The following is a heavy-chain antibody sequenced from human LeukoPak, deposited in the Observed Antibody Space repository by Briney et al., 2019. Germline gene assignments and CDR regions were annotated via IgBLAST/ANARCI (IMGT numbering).Heavy chain of an antibody. CDR1: GYTFTGCY. CDR2: INPNSGGT. J-gene: IGHJ5*02. V-gene: IGHV1-2*02. Sequence: ASVKVSCKASGYTFTGCYMHWVRQAPGQGLEWMGWINPNSGGTNYAQKFQGRVTMTRDTSISTAYMELSRLRSDDTAVYYCAREGYNWNYVWFDPWGQGTLVTVSS. D-gene: IGHD1-7*01. CDR3: AREGYNWNYVWFDP.